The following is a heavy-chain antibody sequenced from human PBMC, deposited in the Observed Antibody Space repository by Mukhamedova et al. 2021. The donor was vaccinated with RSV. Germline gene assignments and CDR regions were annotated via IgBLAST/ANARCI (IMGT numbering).Heavy chain of an antibody. D-gene: IGHD3-16*01. CDR2: GGNT. V-gene: IGHV4-39*01. J-gene: IGHJ4*02. Sequence: GGNTYNNPSLKSRVTISVDTSKNQFSLKLTSVTAADTAVYYCARGCLAFGDNFDSWGQGTLVTVSS. CDR3: ARGCLAFGDNFDS.